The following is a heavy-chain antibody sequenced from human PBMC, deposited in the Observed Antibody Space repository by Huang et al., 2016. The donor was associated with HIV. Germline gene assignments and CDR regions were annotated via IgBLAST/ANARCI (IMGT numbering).Heavy chain of an antibody. V-gene: IGHV1-8*01. D-gene: IGHD6-19*01. Sequence: QVQLVQSGPEVKKPGASVKVSCQTSGYIFSNYDINWVRQAPGQGLQWRGWPNPNSGKTAYGQNFQGRVTLTRSTATGAAYMVLNSLTSQDTAVYYCARLTSGWYQDYWGQGTLVTVSS. CDR1: GYIFSNYD. CDR2: PNPNSGKT. CDR3: ARLTSGWYQDY. J-gene: IGHJ4*02.